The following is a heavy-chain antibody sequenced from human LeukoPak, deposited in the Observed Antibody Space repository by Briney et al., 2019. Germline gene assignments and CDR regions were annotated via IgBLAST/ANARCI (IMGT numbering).Heavy chain of an antibody. J-gene: IGHJ4*02. Sequence: GASVKVSCKASGYTFTSCDINWVRQATGQGLEWMGWMNPNSGNTGYGQSFQGRITMTRDISIGTAYMELSNLTSEDTAMCYCTGGSSARRDNWGQGTLVTVSA. D-gene: IGHD6-19*01. V-gene: IGHV1-8*01. CDR2: MNPNSGNT. CDR1: GYTFTSCD. CDR3: TGGSSARRDN.